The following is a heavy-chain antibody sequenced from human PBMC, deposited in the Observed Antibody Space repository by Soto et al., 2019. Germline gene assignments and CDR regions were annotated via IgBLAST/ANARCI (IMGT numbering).Heavy chain of an antibody. J-gene: IGHJ4*02. CDR2: ISSTTNYI. V-gene: IGHV3-21*06. Sequence: GGSLRLSCAASGFTFTRYSMNWVRQAPGKGLEWVSSISSTTNYIYYGDSMKGRFTISRDNAKNSLYLEMNSLRAEDTTVYYCARESEDLTSNFDYWGQGTLVTVSS. CDR1: GFTFTRYS. CDR3: ARESEDLTSNFDY.